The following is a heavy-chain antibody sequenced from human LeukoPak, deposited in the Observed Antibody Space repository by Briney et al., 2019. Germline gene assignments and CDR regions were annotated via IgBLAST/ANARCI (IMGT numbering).Heavy chain of an antibody. V-gene: IGHV3-43*02. CDR3: ARGADRNRAFDY. CDR1: GFTFDDYA. CDR2: ISGDGIST. Sequence: GGSLRLSCAASGFTFDDYAMHWVRQAPGKGLEWVSLISGDGISTSYPDSVKGRFTISRDNRKNSLYLQMDGLRTEDTALYYCARGADRNRAFDYWGQGTLVTVSS. D-gene: IGHD1-14*01. J-gene: IGHJ4*02.